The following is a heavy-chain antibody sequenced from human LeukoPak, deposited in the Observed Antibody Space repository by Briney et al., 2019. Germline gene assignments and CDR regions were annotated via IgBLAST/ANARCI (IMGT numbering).Heavy chain of an antibody. CDR2: ISSSSSTI. J-gene: IGHJ3*02. Sequence: GGSLRLSCAASGFTFSSYSMNWVRQAPGKGQERVSYISSSSSTIYYADSVKGRFTISRDNAKNSLYLQMNSLRAEDTAVYYCARGVIVATSNDAFDIWGQGTMVTVSS. D-gene: IGHD5-12*01. CDR1: GFTFSSYS. CDR3: ARGVIVATSNDAFDI. V-gene: IGHV3-48*01.